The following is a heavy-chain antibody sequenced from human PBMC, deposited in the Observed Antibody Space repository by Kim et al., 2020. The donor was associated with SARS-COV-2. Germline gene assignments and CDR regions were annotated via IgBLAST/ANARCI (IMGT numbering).Heavy chain of an antibody. J-gene: IGHJ4*02. Sequence: ASVKVSCKASGYTFSNYAMHWVRQAPGQRLEWMGWINAGSGNTEYSQKFQGRLIITRDTSASTAYMELSSLRSEDTAVYYCARGGAVLRFLEWLSSYFDYWGPGTLVTLSS. CDR2: INAGSGNT. D-gene: IGHD3-3*01. V-gene: IGHV1-3*01. CDR3: ARGGAVLRFLEWLSSYFDY. CDR1: GYTFSNYA.